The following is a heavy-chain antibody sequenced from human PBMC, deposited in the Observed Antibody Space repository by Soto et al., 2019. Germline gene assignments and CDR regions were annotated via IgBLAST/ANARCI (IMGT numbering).Heavy chain of an antibody. D-gene: IGHD2-2*01. J-gene: IGHJ5*02. V-gene: IGHV3-74*01. CDR1: GFTFSSNW. CDR3: AGGGIVVVPAAWFDP. Sequence: PGGSLRLSCAASGFTFSSNWMHWVRQAPGKGLVWVSRISSDGSSTTYADSVRGRFTISRDNARNTLYLQMNSLRAEDTAVYYCAGGGIVVVPAAWFDPWGQGTLVTVSS. CDR2: ISSDGSST.